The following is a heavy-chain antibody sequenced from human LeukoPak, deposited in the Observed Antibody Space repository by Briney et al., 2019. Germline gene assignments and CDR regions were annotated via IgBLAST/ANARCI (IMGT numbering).Heavy chain of an antibody. CDR3: SSANIVAVPAAFDAFDI. D-gene: IGHD2-2*01. Sequence: PGGSLRLSCAASGFTFSGSAMHWVRQASGKGLEWVGRIRSKANSYATAYAASGKGRFTISRDDSKNTAYLQMNSLKTEDTAVYYCSSANIVAVPAAFDAFDIWGQGTMVTVSS. CDR1: GFTFSGSA. J-gene: IGHJ3*02. CDR2: IRSKANSYAT. V-gene: IGHV3-73*01.